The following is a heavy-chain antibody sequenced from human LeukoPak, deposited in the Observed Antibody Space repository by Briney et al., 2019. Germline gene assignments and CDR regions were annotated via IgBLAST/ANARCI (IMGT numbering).Heavy chain of an antibody. Sequence: ASVKVSYKASGYTFTGYYMHWVRQAPGQGLEWMGWINPNSGDTHYAQKFQGRVTMTRDTSISTAYMELSRLRSDDTAVYYCARDRTYCSGGSCSPDAFDIWGQGTMVTVSS. D-gene: IGHD2-15*01. CDR2: INPNSGDT. CDR3: ARDRTYCSGGSCSPDAFDI. J-gene: IGHJ3*02. CDR1: GYTFTGYY. V-gene: IGHV1-2*02.